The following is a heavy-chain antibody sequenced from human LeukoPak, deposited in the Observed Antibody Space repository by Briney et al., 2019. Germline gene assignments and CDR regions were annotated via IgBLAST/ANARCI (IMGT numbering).Heavy chain of an antibody. V-gene: IGHV3-9*01. CDR2: ISWNSGSI. J-gene: IGHJ3*02. D-gene: IGHD4-11*01. Sequence: GGSLRLSCAASGFTFDDYAMHWVRQAPGKGLEWVSGISWNSGSIGYADSVKGRFTISRDNSKNTLYLQMNSLRAEDTAVYYCAKLVTTVTTDAFDIWGQGTMVTVSS. CDR3: AKLVTTVTTDAFDI. CDR1: GFTFDDYA.